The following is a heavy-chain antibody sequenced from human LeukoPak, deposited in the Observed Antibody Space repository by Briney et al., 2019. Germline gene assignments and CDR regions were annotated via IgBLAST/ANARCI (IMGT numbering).Heavy chain of an antibody. V-gene: IGHV3-23*01. CDR1: GFTFSSYA. CDR2: ISGGGST. D-gene: IGHD5-12*01. J-gene: IGHJ4*02. CDR3: AKDLKPDSGYDVDH. Sequence: PGGSLRLSCAASGFTFSSYAMSWVRQAPGKGLEWVSAISGGGSTYYADSVKGRFTISRDNSKNTLYVQMNSLRAEDTAVYYCAKDLKPDSGYDVDHWGQGTLVTVSS.